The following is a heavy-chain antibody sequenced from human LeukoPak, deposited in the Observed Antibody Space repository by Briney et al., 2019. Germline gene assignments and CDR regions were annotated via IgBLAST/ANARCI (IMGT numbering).Heavy chain of an antibody. V-gene: IGHV4-61*02. D-gene: IGHD3-10*01. CDR2: IYTSGST. CDR3: ARGHRGTMVRGVDFDY. CDR1: GGSISSGSYY. J-gene: IGHJ4*02. Sequence: PSETLSLTCTVSGGSISSGSYYWSWIRQPAGKGLEWIGRIYTSGSTNYNPSLKSRVTISVDTSKNQFSLKLSSVTAADTAVYYCARGHRGTMVRGVDFDYWGQGTLVTVSS.